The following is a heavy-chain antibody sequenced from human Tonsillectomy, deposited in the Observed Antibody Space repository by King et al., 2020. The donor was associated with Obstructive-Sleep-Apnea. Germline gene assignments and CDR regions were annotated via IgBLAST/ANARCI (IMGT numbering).Heavy chain of an antibody. CDR1: GDSISSYY. CDR2: FYYSGST. CDR3: ARQGYYGSGRYFDL. Sequence: QLQESGPGLVKPSETLSLTCTVSGDSISSYYWSWFRQPPGKGLEGVGYFYYSGSTNYNPSLKSRVTISVDTSKNQFSLKLSSVTAADTAVYYCARQGYYGSGRYFDLWGRGTLVTVSS. J-gene: IGHJ2*01. D-gene: IGHD3-10*01. V-gene: IGHV4-59*08.